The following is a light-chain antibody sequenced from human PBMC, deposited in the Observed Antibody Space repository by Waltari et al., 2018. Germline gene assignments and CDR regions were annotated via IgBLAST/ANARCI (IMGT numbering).Light chain of an antibody. J-gene: IGKJ3*01. CDR2: DAS. V-gene: IGKV1-33*01. Sequence: DIQMTQSPASLSASVGDRVTSTCQASQDIRYYVNWYQQKAGKAPRLLIYDASYLEIGVPSRFSGSASGTEFNLTISSLQPEDLATYYCQQYDDLPHTFGPGTRVDFK. CDR1: QDIRYY. CDR3: QQYDDLPHT.